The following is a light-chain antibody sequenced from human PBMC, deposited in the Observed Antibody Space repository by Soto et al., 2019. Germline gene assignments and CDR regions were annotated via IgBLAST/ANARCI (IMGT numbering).Light chain of an antibody. CDR2: EVT. Sequence: QSVLTQPASVSGSPGQSITISCTGTSSDVGGYNYVCWYKQHPGKAPQLMIYEVTNRPSGVSDRFSGSKSGNTASLTISGLQAEDEADYYCSSYTSTRTYVFGTGTKVTVL. CDR3: SSYTSTRTYV. V-gene: IGLV2-14*01. J-gene: IGLJ1*01. CDR1: SSDVGGYNY.